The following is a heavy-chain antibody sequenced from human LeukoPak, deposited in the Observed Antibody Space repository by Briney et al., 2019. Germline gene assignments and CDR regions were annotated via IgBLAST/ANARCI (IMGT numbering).Heavy chain of an antibody. CDR2: IGGSGGRT. J-gene: IGHJ6*02. D-gene: IGHD6-19*01. CDR3: ARGRIAVALYYGMDV. CDR1: GFTFRSHA. Sequence: GGSLRLSCAATGFTFRSHAMNWVRQAPGKGLEWVSGIGGSGGRTYYADSVTGRFTISRDNSKNAVYLQMNSLRAADTAVYYCARGRIAVALYYGMDVWGHGTTVTVFS. V-gene: IGHV3-23*01.